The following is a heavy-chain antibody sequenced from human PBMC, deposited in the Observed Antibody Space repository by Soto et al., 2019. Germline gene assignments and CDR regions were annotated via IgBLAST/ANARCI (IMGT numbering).Heavy chain of an antibody. CDR3: ATDTAVAGSFSFDY. Sequence: RASVKVSCKVSGYTLTELSMHWVRQAPGKGLEWMGGFDPEDGETIYAQKFQGRVTMTEDTSTDTAYMELSSLRSEDTAVYYCATDTAVAGSFSFDYWGQGTLVTVSS. CDR1: GYTLTELS. D-gene: IGHD6-19*01. CDR2: FDPEDGET. J-gene: IGHJ4*02. V-gene: IGHV1-24*01.